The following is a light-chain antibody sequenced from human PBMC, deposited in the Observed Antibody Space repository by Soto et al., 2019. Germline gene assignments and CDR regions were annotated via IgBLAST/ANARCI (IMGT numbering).Light chain of an antibody. CDR2: GAS. V-gene: IGKV3-15*01. J-gene: IGKJ4*02. CDR1: QSLSSD. Sequence: EIVVTQSPATLSVSPGERATLSCRASQSLSSDLAWYQQKPGQPPRLLIYGASTRATGIPARFSGSGSGTEFTLAISSLQSEDFAGYYCQQDNNWPLTFGGGTKVEIK. CDR3: QQDNNWPLT.